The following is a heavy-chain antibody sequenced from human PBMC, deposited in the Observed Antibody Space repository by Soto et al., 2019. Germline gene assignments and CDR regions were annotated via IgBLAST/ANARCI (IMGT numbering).Heavy chain of an antibody. V-gene: IGHV4-4*07. CDR3: ERAQYDSSGYIFDY. Sequence: SETLSLTCTVSGGSISSYYWSWIRQPAGKGLEWIGRIYTSGSTNYNPSLKSRVTMSVDTSKNQFSLKLSSVTAADTAVYYCERAQYDSSGYIFDYWGQGTLVTVSS. J-gene: IGHJ4*02. D-gene: IGHD3-22*01. CDR1: GGSISSYY. CDR2: IYTSGST.